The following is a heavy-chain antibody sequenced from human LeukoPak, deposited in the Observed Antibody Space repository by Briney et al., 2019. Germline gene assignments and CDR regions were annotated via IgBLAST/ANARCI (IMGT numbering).Heavy chain of an antibody. CDR1: GDSISSYY. Sequence: PSETLSLTCTVSGDSISSYYWSWIRQPPGKGLEWVGYIYYSGSTKYNPSLKSRVTISLDTSKNQFSLKLSSVTAADTAVYYCARLVRKTSSGLNDVFDIWGQGTMVTVSS. V-gene: IGHV4-59*13. D-gene: IGHD3-22*01. CDR2: IYYSGST. CDR3: ARLVRKTSSGLNDVFDI. J-gene: IGHJ3*02.